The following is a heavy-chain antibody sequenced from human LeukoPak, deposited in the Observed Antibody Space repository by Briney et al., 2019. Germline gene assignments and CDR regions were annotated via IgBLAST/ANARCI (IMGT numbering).Heavy chain of an antibody. J-gene: IGHJ4*02. CDR3: ARRLRSPDY. CDR2: INHSGST. D-gene: IGHD6-25*01. Sequence: SETLSLTCAVYGGSFSGYYWSWIRQPPGKGLEWIGEINHSGSTNYNPSLKSRVTISVDTSKNQFSLKLSSVTAADTAVYYCARRLRSPDYWGQGTLVTVSS. CDR1: GGSFSGYY. V-gene: IGHV4-34*01.